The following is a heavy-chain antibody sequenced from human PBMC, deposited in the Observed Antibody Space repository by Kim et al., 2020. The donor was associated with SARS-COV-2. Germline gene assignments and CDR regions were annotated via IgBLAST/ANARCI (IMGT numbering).Heavy chain of an antibody. CDR2: IYYSGST. J-gene: IGHJ5*02. CDR3: ARVGCSTSCYWGENWFDP. D-gene: IGHD2-2*01. CDR1: GGSISSYY. V-gene: IGHV4-59*13. Sequence: SETLSLTCTVSGGSISSYYWSWIRQPPGKGLEWIGYIYYSGSTNYNPSLKSRVTISVDTSKNQFSLKLSSVTAADTAVYYCARVGCSTSCYWGENWFDPWGPGTLVTVSS.